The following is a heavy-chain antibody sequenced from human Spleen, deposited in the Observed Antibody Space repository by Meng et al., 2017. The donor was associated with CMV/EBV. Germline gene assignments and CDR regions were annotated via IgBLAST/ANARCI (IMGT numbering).Heavy chain of an antibody. V-gene: IGHV3-21*01. D-gene: IGHD2-2*02. Sequence: GESLKISCAASGFTFSSYAMSWVRQAPGKGLEWVSSISSSSSYIYYADSVKGRFTISRDNSKNTLYLQMNSLRAEDSAVYFCAREGYTLGRFGAFDIWGQGTMVTVSS. J-gene: IGHJ3*02. CDR1: GFTFSSYA. CDR3: AREGYTLGRFGAFDI. CDR2: ISSSSSYI.